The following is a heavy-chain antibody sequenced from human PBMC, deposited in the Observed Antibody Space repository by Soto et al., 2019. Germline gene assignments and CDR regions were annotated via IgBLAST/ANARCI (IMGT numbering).Heavy chain of an antibody. Sequence: ASVKVSCKASGYTFTRYGISWVRQAPGQGLEWMGWISGYNGDTKYAQKFQGRVTMTRDTSITTAYMELSRLTSDDTAVYYCARSRQLVHRGYYYYGMDVWGQGTTVTVSS. CDR2: ISGYNGDT. CDR3: ARSRQLVHRGYYYYGMDV. D-gene: IGHD6-6*01. CDR1: GYTFTRYG. V-gene: IGHV1-18*01. J-gene: IGHJ6*02.